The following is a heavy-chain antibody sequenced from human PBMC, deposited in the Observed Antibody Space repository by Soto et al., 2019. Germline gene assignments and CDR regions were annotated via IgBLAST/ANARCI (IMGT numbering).Heavy chain of an antibody. D-gene: IGHD2-15*01. CDR3: ARGGGYCSGGSCSIDYYYYMDV. V-gene: IGHV4-34*01. CDR1: GGSFSGYY. J-gene: IGHJ6*03. Sequence: SETLSLTCAVYGGSFSGYYWSWIRQPPGKGLEWIGEINHSGSTNYNPSLKSRVTISVDTSKNQFSLKLSSVTAADTAVYYCARGGGYCSGGSCSIDYYYYMDVWGKGTTVTVSS. CDR2: INHSGST.